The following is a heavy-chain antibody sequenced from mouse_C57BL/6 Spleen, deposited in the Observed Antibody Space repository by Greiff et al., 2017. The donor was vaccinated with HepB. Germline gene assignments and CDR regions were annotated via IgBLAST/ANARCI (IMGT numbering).Heavy chain of an antibody. J-gene: IGHJ4*01. V-gene: IGHV1-22*01. CDR2: INPNNGGT. Sequence: VQLKQSGPELVKPGASVKMSCKASGYTFTDYNMHWVKQSHGKSLEWIGYINPNNGGTSYNQKFKGKATLTVNKSSSTAYMELRSLTSEDSAVYYCARVGYGNFYAMDYWGQGTSVTVSS. D-gene: IGHD2-1*01. CDR3: ARVGYGNFYAMDY. CDR1: GYTFTDYN.